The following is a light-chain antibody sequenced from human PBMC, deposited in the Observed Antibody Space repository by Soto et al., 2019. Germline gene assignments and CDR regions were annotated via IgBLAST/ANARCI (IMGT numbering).Light chain of an antibody. CDR3: QKYNSAPRT. J-gene: IGKJ1*01. CDR1: QGISNY. Sequence: DIQMTPSPSSLSASVGTIVTIPCRASQGISNYLAWYQQKPGKVPKLLIYAASTLPSGVPSRFSGSGSGTDFTLTISSLQPEDVATYYCQKYNSAPRTFGQGTKVDIK. V-gene: IGKV1-27*01. CDR2: AAS.